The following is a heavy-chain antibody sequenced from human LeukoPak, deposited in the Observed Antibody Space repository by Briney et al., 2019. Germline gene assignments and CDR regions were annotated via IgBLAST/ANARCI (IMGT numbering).Heavy chain of an antibody. CDR2: IRYDGSNK. J-gene: IGHJ6*03. CDR1: GFTFSSYG. CDR3: AKNVVPAAISYMDV. Sequence: PGGSLRLSCAASGFTFSSYGMHWVRQAPSKGLEWVAFIRYDGSNKYYADSVKGRFTISRDNSKNTLYLQMNSLRAEDTAVYYCAKNVVPAAISYMDVWGKGTTVTVSS. V-gene: IGHV3-30*02. D-gene: IGHD2-2*02.